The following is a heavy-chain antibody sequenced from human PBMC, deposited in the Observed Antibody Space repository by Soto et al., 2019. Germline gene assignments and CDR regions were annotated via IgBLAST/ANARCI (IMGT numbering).Heavy chain of an antibody. D-gene: IGHD6-6*01. CDR1: GFSFSSYA. J-gene: IGHJ4*02. Sequence: GGSLRLSCAASGFSFSSYAMSWVRQAPGKGLEWVSAISGSGGSTYYAGSVKGRFTISRDNSKNTLYLQMNSLRAEDTAVYYCAKDRAAGSSFLSHFDYWGQGTLVTVSS. V-gene: IGHV3-23*01. CDR2: ISGSGGST. CDR3: AKDRAAGSSFLSHFDY.